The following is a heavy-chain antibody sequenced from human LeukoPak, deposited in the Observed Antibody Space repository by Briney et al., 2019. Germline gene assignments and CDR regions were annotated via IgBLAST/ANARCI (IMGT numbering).Heavy chain of an antibody. D-gene: IGHD3-10*01. CDR3: ARGFQYYYGSGSYYFDY. J-gene: IGHJ4*02. CDR1: GGSFSGYY. V-gene: IGHV4-34*01. Sequence: SETLSLTCAVYGGSFSGYYWSWIRQPPGKGLEWIGEINHSGSTNYNPSLKSRVTKSVDTSKNQFSLKLGSVTAADTAVYYRARGFQYYYGSGSYYFDYWGQGTLVTVSS. CDR2: INHSGST.